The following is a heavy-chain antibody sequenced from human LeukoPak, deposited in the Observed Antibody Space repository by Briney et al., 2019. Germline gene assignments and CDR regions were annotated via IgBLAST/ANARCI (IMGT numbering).Heavy chain of an antibody. J-gene: IGHJ6*02. CDR1: GYTFTSYY. D-gene: IGHD6-19*01. Sequence: ASVKVSCKASGYTFTSYYMHWVRQAPGQGLEWMGIINPSGGSTSYAQKFQGRVTMTRDTSTSTVYMELSSLRSEDTAVYYCAREDERAIAVATYGMDVWGQGTTVTVSS. CDR3: AREDERAIAVATYGMDV. V-gene: IGHV1-46*01. CDR2: INPSGGST.